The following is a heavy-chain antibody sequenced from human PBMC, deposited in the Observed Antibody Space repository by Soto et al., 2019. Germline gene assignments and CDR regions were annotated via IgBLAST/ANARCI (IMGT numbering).Heavy chain of an antibody. D-gene: IGHD6-13*01. J-gene: IGHJ5*01. CDR2: ISYDGSNK. Sequence: QVQLVESGGGVVQPGRSLRLSCAASGFTFNNYGMHWVRQAPGKGLEWVAVISYDGSNKYYRDSVKGRFTISRDNSKNTVYMQMNKLRTEETAVYYCAKDRHTYSTTWYHWVVDSWGQGILVTVSS. V-gene: IGHV3-30*18. CDR3: AKDRHTYSTTWYHWVVDS. CDR1: GFTFNNYG.